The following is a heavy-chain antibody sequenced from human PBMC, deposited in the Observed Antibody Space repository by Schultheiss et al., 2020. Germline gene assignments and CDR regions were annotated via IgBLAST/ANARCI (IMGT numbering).Heavy chain of an antibody. V-gene: IGHV1-2*02. CDR3: ASTTVVTQEIAFDI. D-gene: IGHD4-23*01. CDR1: GYTFTGYY. Sequence: VKVSCKASGYTFTGYYMHWVRQAPGQGLEWMGWINPNSGGTNYAQKFQGRVTMTRDTSISTAYMELSRLRSDDTAVYYCASTTVVTQEIAFDIWGQGIMVTVSS. J-gene: IGHJ3*02. CDR2: INPNSGGT.